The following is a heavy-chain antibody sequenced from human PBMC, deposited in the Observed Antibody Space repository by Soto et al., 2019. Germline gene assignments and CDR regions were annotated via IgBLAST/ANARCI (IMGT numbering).Heavy chain of an antibody. CDR1: GFSLSNARMG. J-gene: IGHJ6*02. CDR3: ARIRMDYYYYYGMDV. V-gene: IGHV2-26*01. CDR2: IFSNDEK. Sequence: SGPTLVNPTETLTLTCTVSGFSLSNARMGVSWIRQPPGKALEWLAHIFSNDEKSYSTSLKSRLTISKDTSKSQVVLTMTNMDPVDTATYYCARIRMDYYYYYGMDVWGQGTTVTVSS.